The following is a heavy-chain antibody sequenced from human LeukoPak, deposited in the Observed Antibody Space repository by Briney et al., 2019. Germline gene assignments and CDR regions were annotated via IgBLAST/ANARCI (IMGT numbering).Heavy chain of an antibody. Sequence: GGSLRLSCEASGFTFTTYSMNWVRQAPGKGLEWVSSIIVYTYYADSVKGRFTISRDNAKNSLFLQMNSLRAEDTAVYFCARVYGSGPFYYYGMDVWGQGTAVTVSS. CDR2: IIVYT. J-gene: IGHJ6*02. V-gene: IGHV3-21*01. CDR1: GFTFTTYS. CDR3: ARVYGSGPFYYYGMDV. D-gene: IGHD3-10*01.